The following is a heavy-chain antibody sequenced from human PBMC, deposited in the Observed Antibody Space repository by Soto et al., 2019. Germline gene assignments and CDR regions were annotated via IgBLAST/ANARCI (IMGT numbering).Heavy chain of an antibody. J-gene: IGHJ4*02. CDR2: IIPILGIA. Sequence: ASVKVSCKASGGTFSSYTISWVRQAPGQGLEWMGRIIPILGIANYAQKFQGRVTITADKSTSTAYMELSSLRSEDTAVYYCARERLDMAWSFFDYWGQGTLVTVSS. CDR3: ARERLDMAWSFFDY. CDR1: GGTFSSYT. D-gene: IGHD2-15*01. V-gene: IGHV1-69*04.